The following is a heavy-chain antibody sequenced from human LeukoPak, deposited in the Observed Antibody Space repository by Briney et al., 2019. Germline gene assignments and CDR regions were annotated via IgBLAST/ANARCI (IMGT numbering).Heavy chain of an antibody. CDR3: ARAIGSGTTLGIV. J-gene: IGHJ4*02. CDR2: IYYSGST. D-gene: IGHD1-7*01. Sequence: SETLSLTCTVSGVSISSYYWSWIRQPPGKGLEWIGYIYYSGSTNYNPSLKSRVTISVDTSKNQFSLKLSSVTAADTAVYYCARAIGSGTTLGIVWGQGTLVTVSS. V-gene: IGHV4-59*08. CDR1: GVSISSYY.